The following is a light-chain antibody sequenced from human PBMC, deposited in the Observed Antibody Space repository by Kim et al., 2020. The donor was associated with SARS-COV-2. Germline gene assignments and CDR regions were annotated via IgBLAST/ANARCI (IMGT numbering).Light chain of an antibody. CDR1: QGVSSN. CDR3: QQYNNWPQT. J-gene: IGKJ1*01. V-gene: IGKV3-15*01. CDR2: GAS. Sequence: VSPGERATLTCRASQGVSSNLAWYQQKPGQAPRLLIYGASTRDTGIPARFSGSGSGTEFTLTISSLQSEDFAVYYCQQYNNWPQTFGQGTKVDIK.